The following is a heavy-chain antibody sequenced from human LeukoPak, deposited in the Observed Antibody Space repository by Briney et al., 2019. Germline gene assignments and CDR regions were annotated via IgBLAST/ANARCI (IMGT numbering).Heavy chain of an antibody. CDR2: IYYSGST. CDR3: ARDLVRAAAGSYYMDV. J-gene: IGHJ6*03. V-gene: IGHV4-39*07. D-gene: IGHD6-13*01. Sequence: ETLSLTCTLSVGSISSRSYYWGWIRQPPGKVLEWIGSIYYSGSTYYHPARKSRVTISVDTSNNQSSLKLRSVNAAATAAYYCARDLVRAAAGSYYMDVWGKGTTVTVSS. CDR1: VGSISSRSYY.